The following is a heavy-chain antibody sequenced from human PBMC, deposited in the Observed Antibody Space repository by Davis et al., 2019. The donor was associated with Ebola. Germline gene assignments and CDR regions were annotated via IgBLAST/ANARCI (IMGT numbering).Heavy chain of an antibody. V-gene: IGHV3-48*02. CDR3: ARGGDSSVWYARLDY. J-gene: IGHJ4*02. CDR2: ISSSSSTL. Sequence: GGSLRLSCVASGFTFSRYSMNWVRQAPGKGLEWVSYISSSSSTLYYADSVRGRFIISRDSVKSSVSLQLNSLRDDDTAGYYCARGGDSSVWYARLDYWGQGMLVTVSS. D-gene: IGHD6-13*01. CDR1: GFTFSRYS.